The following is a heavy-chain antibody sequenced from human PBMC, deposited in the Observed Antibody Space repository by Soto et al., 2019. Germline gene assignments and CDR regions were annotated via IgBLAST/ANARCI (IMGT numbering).Heavy chain of an antibody. V-gene: IGHV1-69*01. CDR3: AVEPANDYGDYRGDWFDP. Sequence: QVQLVQSGAEVKKPGSSVKVSCKASGGTFSSYAISWVRQAPGQGLEWMGGIIPIFGTANYEQKFQGRVTIPADESTSTAYMELSSLRSEDTAVYYCAVEPANDYGDYRGDWFDPWGQGTLVTVSS. CDR2: IIPIFGTA. D-gene: IGHD4-17*01. J-gene: IGHJ5*02. CDR1: GGTFSSYA.